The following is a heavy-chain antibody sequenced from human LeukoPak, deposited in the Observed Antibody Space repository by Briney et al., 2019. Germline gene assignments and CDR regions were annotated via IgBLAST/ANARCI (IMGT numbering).Heavy chain of an antibody. J-gene: IGHJ3*01. V-gene: IGHV3-23*01. CDR2: ITSAGAP. CDR3: ARDPNGDYIGAFEF. D-gene: IGHD4-17*01. CDR1: GFTFSNYA. Sequence: SGGSLRLSCAASGFTFSNYAVMWVRQAPGQGLEWVSAITSAGAPRYADSVKGRFTISRDNSKNTLYLQMNSLRAEDTAQYFCARDPNGDYIGAFEFWGQGTGVTASS.